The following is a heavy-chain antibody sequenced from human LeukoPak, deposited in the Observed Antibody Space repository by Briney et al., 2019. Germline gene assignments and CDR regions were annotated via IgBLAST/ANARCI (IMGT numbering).Heavy chain of an antibody. D-gene: IGHD1-26*01. CDR3: ARPGIVGATFGALDI. Sequence: GESLKISCKGSGYSFTSYWIGWVRQMPGKGLEWMGIIYPGDSDTRYSPSFQGQVTISADKSISTAYLQWSSLKASDTAMYYCARPGIVGATFGALDIWGQGTMVTVSS. CDR1: GYSFTSYW. J-gene: IGHJ3*02. CDR2: IYPGDSDT. V-gene: IGHV5-51*01.